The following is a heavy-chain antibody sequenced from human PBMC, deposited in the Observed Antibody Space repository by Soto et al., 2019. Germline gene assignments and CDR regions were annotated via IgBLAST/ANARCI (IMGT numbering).Heavy chain of an antibody. V-gene: IGHV1-18*01. CDR1: GYTFTSYG. D-gene: IGHD1-7*01. J-gene: IGHJ4*02. CDR2: ISAYNGNT. CDR3: ARAQFRWNYEEIDY. Sequence: ASVKVSCKASGYTFTSYGISWVRQAPGQGLEWMGWISAYNGNTNYAQKLQGRVTMTTDTSTSTAYMELRSLRSDDTAVYYCARAQFRWNYEEIDYWGQGTLVTVSS.